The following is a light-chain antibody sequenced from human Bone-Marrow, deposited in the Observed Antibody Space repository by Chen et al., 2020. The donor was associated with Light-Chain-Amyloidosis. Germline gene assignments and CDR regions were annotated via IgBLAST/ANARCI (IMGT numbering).Light chain of an antibody. J-gene: IGLJ1*01. V-gene: IGLV2-14*01. CDR1: TSDVGGDNH. CDR3: SSDTITNPLV. CDR2: EVT. Sequence: QSALTQPASVSGSPGQSITISCPGTTSDVGGDNHVSWYQQHPDTAPKLMLYEVTNRPSWFPDRFSGSNSDNATSLTISGRQTEDEADYFCSSDTITNPLVFGSGTRVTVL.